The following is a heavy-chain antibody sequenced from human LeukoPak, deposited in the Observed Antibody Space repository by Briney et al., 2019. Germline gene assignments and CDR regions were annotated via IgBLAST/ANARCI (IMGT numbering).Heavy chain of an antibody. V-gene: IGHV3-30*02. D-gene: IGHD2-2*01. CDR3: AKAVVYCSSTSCYRYNWFDP. J-gene: IGHJ5*02. Sequence: GGSLRLSCAASGFTFSSYGMHWVRQAPGKGLEWVAFIRYDGSNKYYADSVKGRFTISRDNSKNTLYLQMNSLRAEDTAVYYCAKAVVYCSSTSCYRYNWFDPWGQGTLVTVSS. CDR2: IRYDGSNK. CDR1: GFTFSSYG.